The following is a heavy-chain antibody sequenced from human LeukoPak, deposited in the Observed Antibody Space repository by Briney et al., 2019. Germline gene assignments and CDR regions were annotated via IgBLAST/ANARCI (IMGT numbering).Heavy chain of an antibody. J-gene: IGHJ6*03. CDR1: GFTFSSYS. Sequence: PGGSLRLSCAASGFTFSSYSMNWVRQAPGKGLEWVSSISSSSSYIYYADSVKGRFTISRDNAKNSLYLQMNSLRAEDTAVYYCARDCGASDFWSGYYGYYYYMDVWGKGTTVTVSS. CDR3: ARDCGASDFWSGYYGYYYYMDV. CDR2: ISSSSSYI. D-gene: IGHD3-3*01. V-gene: IGHV3-21*01.